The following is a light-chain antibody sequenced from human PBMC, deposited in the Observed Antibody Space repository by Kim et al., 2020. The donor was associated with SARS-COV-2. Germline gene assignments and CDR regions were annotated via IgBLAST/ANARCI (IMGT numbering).Light chain of an antibody. CDR1: SLRSYY. CDR3: NSRDSSGTHVV. J-gene: IGLJ2*01. V-gene: IGLV3-19*01. CDR2: GKN. Sequence: SSELTQDPAVSVALGQTVRITCQGDSLRSYYASWYQQKPGQAPVLVIYGKNNRPSGLPDRFSGSSSGNTASLTITWAQAEDEADYYCNSRDSSGTHVVFG.